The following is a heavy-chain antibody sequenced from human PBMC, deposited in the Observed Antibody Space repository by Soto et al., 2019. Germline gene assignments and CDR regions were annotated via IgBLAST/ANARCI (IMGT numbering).Heavy chain of an antibody. CDR2: INHRGNT. V-gene: IGHV4-34*01. D-gene: IGHD3-10*01. J-gene: IGHJ6*02. CDR3: ARKLGDFYYYGMDI. Sequence: PSETLSLTCAVYCGSFSGYYWSWIRQPPGKGLEWIGEINHRGNTKHNPSLKRRVTMSVDTSKNHFSLNLNSVTAADTAVYFCARKLGDFYYYGMDIWGQGTTVTVSS. CDR1: CGSFSGYY.